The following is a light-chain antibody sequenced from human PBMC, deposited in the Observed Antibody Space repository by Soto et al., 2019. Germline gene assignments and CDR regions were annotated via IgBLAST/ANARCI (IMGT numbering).Light chain of an antibody. CDR3: SSYAGSNNLV. CDR2: EAT. J-gene: IGLJ2*01. CDR1: SSDVGSYNL. Sequence: QSVLTQPASVSGSPGQSITLSCTGTSSDVGSYNLVSWYQKRPGRAPKLMIYEATERPSGISSRFSGSKSGNTASLTISGLQAEDEADYYCSSYAGSNNLVFGGGTKLTVL. V-gene: IGLV2-23*01.